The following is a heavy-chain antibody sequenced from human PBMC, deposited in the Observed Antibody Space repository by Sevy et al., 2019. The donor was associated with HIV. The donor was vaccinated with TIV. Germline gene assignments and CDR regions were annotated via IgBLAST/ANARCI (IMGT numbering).Heavy chain of an antibody. J-gene: IGHJ6*02. CDR2: ISAYNGNT. V-gene: IGHV1-18*01. Sequence: ASVKVACKASGYTFTSYGISWVRQAPGQGLEWMGWISAYNGNTNYAQKLKGRVTMTTDTSTGTAYMELRSLRSDDTGVYYCARVPYSSGWYWYYYYGMDVWGQGTTVTVSS. D-gene: IGHD6-19*01. CDR1: GYTFTSYG. CDR3: ARVPYSSGWYWYYYYGMDV.